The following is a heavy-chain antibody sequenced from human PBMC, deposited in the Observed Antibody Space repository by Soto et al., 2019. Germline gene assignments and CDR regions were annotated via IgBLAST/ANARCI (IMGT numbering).Heavy chain of an antibody. CDR2: IYYSGST. J-gene: IGHJ5*02. D-gene: IGHD2-2*01. CDR1: GGSISRYY. V-gene: IGHV4-59*01. CDR3: ARMVVMRPYCISSNGSNRDWFDP. Sequence: SENLSLTCTVSGGSISRYYWSWIRQPPGKGLEWIGYIYYSGSTNYNPSLKSRVTISVDTSKNQFSLKLSPVTAADTAVYYCARMVVMRPYCISSNGSNRDWFDPWGQGTLVTVSA.